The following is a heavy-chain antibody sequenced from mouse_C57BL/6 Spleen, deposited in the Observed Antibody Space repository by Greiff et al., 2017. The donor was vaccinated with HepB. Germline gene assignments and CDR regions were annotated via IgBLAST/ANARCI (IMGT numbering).Heavy chain of an antibody. J-gene: IGHJ4*01. CDR3: ARERYDYDNAMDY. CDR2: ISDGGSYT. CDR1: GFTFSSYA. V-gene: IGHV5-4*01. Sequence: EVKVEESGGGLVKPGGSLKLSCAASGFTFSSYAMSWVRQTPEKRLEWVATISDGGSYTYYPDNVKGRFTISRDNAKNNLYLQMSHLKSEDTAMYYCARERYDYDNAMDYWGQGTSVTVSS. D-gene: IGHD2-4*01.